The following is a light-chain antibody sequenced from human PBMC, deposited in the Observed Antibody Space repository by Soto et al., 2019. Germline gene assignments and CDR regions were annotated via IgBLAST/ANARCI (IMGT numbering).Light chain of an antibody. Sequence: QSVLTQPPSASGTPGQRVTISCSGSSSNIGSNTVNWYQQLPGTAPKLLIYSNNQRASGVPDRFSGSKSGTSASLAISGLQSEDEADYYCAAWDDSLNGVVFGGGTKLTV. V-gene: IGLV1-44*01. J-gene: IGLJ2*01. CDR3: AAWDDSLNGVV. CDR2: SNN. CDR1: SSNIGSNT.